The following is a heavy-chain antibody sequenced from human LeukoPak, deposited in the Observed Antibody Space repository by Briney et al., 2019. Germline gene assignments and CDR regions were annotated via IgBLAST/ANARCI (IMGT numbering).Heavy chain of an antibody. D-gene: IGHD4-17*01. Sequence: SETLSLACTVSGGSISSHYWSWIRQPPGKGLEWIGYIYYSGSTNYNPYLKSRVTISVDTSKNQFSLKLSSVTAADTAVYYCARFPFIYGDYGFDYWGQGTLVTVSS. CDR1: GGSISSHY. CDR2: IYYSGST. V-gene: IGHV4-59*11. J-gene: IGHJ4*02. CDR3: ARFPFIYGDYGFDY.